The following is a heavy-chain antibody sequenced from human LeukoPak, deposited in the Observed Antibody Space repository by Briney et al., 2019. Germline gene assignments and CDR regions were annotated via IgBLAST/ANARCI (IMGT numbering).Heavy chain of an antibody. J-gene: IGHJ4*02. V-gene: IGHV5-51*01. CDR3: AGQVFPDGATKNYYDSSGYYGY. D-gene: IGHD3-22*01. CDR2: IYPGDSDT. CDR1: GYSFTSYW. Sequence: GESLKISCKGSGYSFTSYWIGWVRQMPGKGLEWMGIIYPGDSDTRYSPSFQGQVTISADKSISTAYLQWSSLKASDTAMYYCAGQVFPDGATKNYYDSSGYYGYWGQGTLVTVSS.